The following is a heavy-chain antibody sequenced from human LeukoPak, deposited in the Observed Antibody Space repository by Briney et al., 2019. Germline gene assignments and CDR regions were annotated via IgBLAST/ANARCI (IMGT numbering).Heavy chain of an antibody. CDR1: GGTFTIYA. Sequence: PSETVSFTASGGTFTIYAISWVRQAPGQGLEWMGRIIPYLGIAACAHKFQGRVTLIAEKVTSTDYLELSSLRSEDTAVYYCARVDTAMVIDYWGQGTLVT. CDR2: IIPYLGIA. J-gene: IGHJ4*02. V-gene: IGHV1-69*04. CDR3: ARVDTAMVIDY. D-gene: IGHD5-18*01.